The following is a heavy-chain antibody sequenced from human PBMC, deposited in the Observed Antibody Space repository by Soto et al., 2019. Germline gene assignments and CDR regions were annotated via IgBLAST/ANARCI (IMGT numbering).Heavy chain of an antibody. Sequence: EVQLVESGGGLVQPGGSLRLSCAASGFTVSSNYMSWVRQAPGKGLEWVSVIYSGGSTYYADSVKGRFTISRDNSKNPLYLQMNSLRAEDTAVYYCARDPTTTGWFAPWGQGTLVTVSS. CDR3: ARDPTTTGWFAP. V-gene: IGHV3-66*01. J-gene: IGHJ5*02. CDR1: GFTVSSNY. CDR2: IYSGGST. D-gene: IGHD4-4*01.